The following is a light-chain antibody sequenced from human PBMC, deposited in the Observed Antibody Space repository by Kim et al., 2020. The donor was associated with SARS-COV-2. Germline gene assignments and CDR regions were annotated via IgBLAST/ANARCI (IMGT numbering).Light chain of an antibody. V-gene: IGLV3-21*04. CDR1: NIGGKS. CDR2: YDT. CDR3: QEWDSRDDYAV. Sequence: SYELTQPPSVSVAPGKTARIPCGGNNIGGKSVQWYQAKPGQAPLLVIDYDTDRPSGIPERFSGSNSGNTATLTISGVEAGDEADYFFQEWDSRDDYAVFG. J-gene: IGLJ2*01.